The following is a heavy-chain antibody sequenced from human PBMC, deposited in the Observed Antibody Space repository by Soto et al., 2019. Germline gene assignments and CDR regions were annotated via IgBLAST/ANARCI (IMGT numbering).Heavy chain of an antibody. CDR3: ARGWGIAVADYFDY. CDR1: GDSVSSNSAA. V-gene: IGHV6-1*01. CDR2: TYYRSKWYN. J-gene: IGHJ4*02. D-gene: IGHD6-19*01. Sequence: SQTLSLTCAISGDSVSSNSAAWNWIRQSPSRGLEWLGRTYYRSKWYNDYAVSVKSRITINPDTSKNQLSLQLKSVTPEYTVVYYCARGWGIAVADYFDYWGQGTLVTVSS.